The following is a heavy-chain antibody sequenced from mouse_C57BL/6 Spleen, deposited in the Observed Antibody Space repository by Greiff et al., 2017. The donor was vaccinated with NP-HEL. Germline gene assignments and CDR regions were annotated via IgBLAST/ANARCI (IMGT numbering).Heavy chain of an antibody. J-gene: IGHJ4*01. CDR3: ARGTATVVAPWAMDY. D-gene: IGHD1-1*01. Sequence: QVQLQQSGAELVKPGASVKLSCKASGYNFTSYWMHWVKQRPGRGLEWIGRIDPNSGGTKYNEKFKSKATLTVDKPSSTAYMQLSSLTSEDSAVYYCARGTATVVAPWAMDYWGQGTSVTVSS. V-gene: IGHV1-72*01. CDR1: GYNFTSYW. CDR2: IDPNSGGT.